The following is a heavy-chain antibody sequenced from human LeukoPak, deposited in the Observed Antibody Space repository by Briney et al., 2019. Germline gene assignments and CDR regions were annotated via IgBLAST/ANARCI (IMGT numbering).Heavy chain of an antibody. V-gene: IGHV3-23*01. D-gene: IGHD2-2*01. CDR3: AKHHDHCSSTSCYGY. Sequence: GGSLRLSCAASRFTFSSYPMSWVRQAPGKGLEWVSAISGSGGRTYYADSVKGRFTFSRDNSKSTVYLQMNSLRAEDTAVYYCAKHHDHCSSTSCYGYWGQGTLVTVSS. CDR2: ISGSGGRT. CDR1: RFTFSSYP. J-gene: IGHJ4*02.